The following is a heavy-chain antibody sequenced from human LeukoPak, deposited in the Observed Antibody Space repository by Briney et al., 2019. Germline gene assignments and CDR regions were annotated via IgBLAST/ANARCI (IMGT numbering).Heavy chain of an antibody. D-gene: IGHD3-22*01. Sequence: ASVKVSCKASGYTFTGYYMHWVRQAPGQGLEWMGWINPNSGGTNYAQKFQGRVTMTRDTSISTAYMELSRLRSDDTAVYYCASLYYYDSSDNDAFDIWGQGTMVTVSS. V-gene: IGHV1-2*02. J-gene: IGHJ3*02. CDR2: INPNSGGT. CDR3: ASLYYYDSSDNDAFDI. CDR1: GYTFTGYY.